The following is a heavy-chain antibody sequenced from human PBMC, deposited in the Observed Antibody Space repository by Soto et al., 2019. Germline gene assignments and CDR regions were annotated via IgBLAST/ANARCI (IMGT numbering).Heavy chain of an antibody. D-gene: IGHD4-17*01. CDR2: VSQGGAA. J-gene: IGHJ5*02. CDR3: RTGPGGLFLSGGRGGITVSSKPLGEWFDP. V-gene: IGHV4-59*01. Sequence: QVQLQESGPGLLRPSETLSLTCTVSGVSIDNFFWSWIRQTPGKGLEWIGYVSQGGAAAYRSEGGDTKYHPLPGRRATRTLRLPQEPVPPKVTFGARTGPGGLFLSGGRGGITVSSKPLGEWFDPWGQGTLVTVSS. CDR1: GVSIDNFF.